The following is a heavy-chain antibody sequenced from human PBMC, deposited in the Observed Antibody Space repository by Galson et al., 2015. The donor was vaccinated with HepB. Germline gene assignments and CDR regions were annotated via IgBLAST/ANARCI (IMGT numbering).Heavy chain of an antibody. D-gene: IGHD4-17*01. CDR1: GLTFRDYY. CDR3: ARGDYEDRGYFDY. V-gene: IGHV3-11*06. Sequence: SLRLSCAASGLTFRDYYMSWIRQAPGKGLEWVSYISSSSSYTNYADSVKGRFTISRDNAKNSLYLQMNSLRAEDTAVYYCARGDYEDRGYFDYWGQGTLVTVSS. J-gene: IGHJ4*02. CDR2: ISSSSSYT.